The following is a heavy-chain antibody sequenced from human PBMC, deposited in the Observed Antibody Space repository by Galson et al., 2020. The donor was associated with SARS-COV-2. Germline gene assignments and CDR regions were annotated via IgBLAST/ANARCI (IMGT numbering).Heavy chain of an antibody. Sequence: GKSLKISCAASGFTYSDHAMHWVRQAPGKGLEWVAQIFFDGSEKYYGDSVRGRFTISRDSSKNTVYLQMNNLRVDDTAVYYCARDGQSSRGWAFDYWGQGTLLTVSS. CDR1: GFTYSDHA. J-gene: IGHJ4*02. D-gene: IGHD6-19*01. V-gene: IGHV3-33*01. CDR3: ARDGQSSRGWAFDY. CDR2: IFFDGSEK.